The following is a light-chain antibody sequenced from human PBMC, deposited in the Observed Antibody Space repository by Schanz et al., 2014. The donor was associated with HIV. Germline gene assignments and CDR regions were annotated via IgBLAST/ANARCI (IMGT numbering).Light chain of an antibody. V-gene: IGLV2-8*01. J-gene: IGLJ1*01. Sequence: QSVLTQPPSASGSPGQSVTISCTGATTDVGAYKYVSWYQQHPGKAPKLIIYEDTKRPSAVPDRFSGSRSGDTASLTISGLQPEDEADYYCSSCPRGNTYVFGSGTKLTVL. CDR3: SSCPRGNTYV. CDR2: EDT. CDR1: TTDVGAYKY.